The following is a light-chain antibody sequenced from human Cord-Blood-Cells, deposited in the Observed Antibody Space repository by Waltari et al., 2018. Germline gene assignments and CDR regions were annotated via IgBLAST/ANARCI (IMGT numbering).Light chain of an antibody. CDR2: GNS. Sequence: QSVLTQPPSVSGAPGQRVTISCTGSSSNIGAGYDVHWYQQLPGTAPKLTIYGNSNRPPGVHDPFSGSNSSTSASPAIAGLQAEDEADYYCQSYDSSLSVYVFGTGTKVTVL. CDR3: QSYDSSLSVYV. J-gene: IGLJ1*01. CDR1: SSNIGAGYD. V-gene: IGLV1-40*01.